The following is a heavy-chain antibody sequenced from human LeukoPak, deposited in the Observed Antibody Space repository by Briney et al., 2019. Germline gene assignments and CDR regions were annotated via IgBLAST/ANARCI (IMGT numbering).Heavy chain of an antibody. J-gene: IGHJ4*02. V-gene: IGHV1-46*01. CDR1: GYTFTSYY. Sequence: ASVKVSCKVSGYTFTSYYMHWVRQAPGQGLEWMGMIYPRDGSTSYAQNFQGRVTVTRDTSTTTVHMELRGLRSEDTAVYYCARDQEGFDYWGQGTVVTVSS. CDR2: IYPRDGST. CDR3: ARDQEGFDY.